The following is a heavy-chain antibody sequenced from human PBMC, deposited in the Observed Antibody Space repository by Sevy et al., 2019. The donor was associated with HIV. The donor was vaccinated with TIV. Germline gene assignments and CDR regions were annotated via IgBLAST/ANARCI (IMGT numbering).Heavy chain of an antibody. CDR3: ARDNLGGYSYGFG. Sequence: GGSLRLSCAASGFTFSSYAMHWVRQAPGKGLEWVAVISYDGSNKYYADSVKGRFTISRDNSKNTLYLRMNSLRAEDTAVYYCARDNLGGYSYGFGWGQGTLVTVSS. J-gene: IGHJ4*02. CDR1: GFTFSSYA. CDR2: ISYDGSNK. D-gene: IGHD5-18*01. V-gene: IGHV3-30-3*01.